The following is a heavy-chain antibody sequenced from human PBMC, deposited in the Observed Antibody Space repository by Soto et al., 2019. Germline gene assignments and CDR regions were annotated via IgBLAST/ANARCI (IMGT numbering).Heavy chain of an antibody. V-gene: IGHV3-30*03. CDR2: LSYEGSEE. CDR1: GFNFGVFG. Sequence: QMRLVESGGGVVQPGRSLRLSCAASGFNFGVFGMHWVRQAPGKGLEWLSVLSYEGSEEYYADSVRGRFTISRDNSKNTLFLQMDSLRVDDTGVYYCALTRRSSLLEVAGPGFEYWGQGTLVTVS. D-gene: IGHD6-19*01. J-gene: IGHJ4*02. CDR3: ALTRRSSLLEVAGPGFEY.